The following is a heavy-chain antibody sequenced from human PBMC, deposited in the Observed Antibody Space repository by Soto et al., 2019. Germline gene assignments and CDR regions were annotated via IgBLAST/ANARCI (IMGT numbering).Heavy chain of an antibody. CDR3: ARDRVSSSYRLYYYGMDV. Sequence: ASVNASCKASGGTFSSYAISWVRQAPGQGLEWMGGIIPIFGTANYAQKFQGRVTITADESTSTAYMELSSLRSEDTAVYYCARDRVSSSYRLYYYGMDVWVQGITVSVSS. D-gene: IGHD6-13*01. CDR1: GGTFSSYA. V-gene: IGHV1-69*13. J-gene: IGHJ6*02. CDR2: IIPIFGTA.